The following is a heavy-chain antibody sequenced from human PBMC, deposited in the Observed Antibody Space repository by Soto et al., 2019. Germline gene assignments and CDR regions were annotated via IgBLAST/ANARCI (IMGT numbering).Heavy chain of an antibody. Sequence: ETLSLTCTVSGGSISSYYWSWIRQPPGKGLEWIGYIYYSGSTNYNPSLKSRVTISVDTPKNQFSLKLSSVTAADTAVYYCARVLRYFDWLVWFDPWGQGTLVTVSS. CDR3: ARVLRYFDWLVWFDP. CDR2: IYYSGST. V-gene: IGHV4-59*01. D-gene: IGHD3-9*01. J-gene: IGHJ5*02. CDR1: GGSISSYY.